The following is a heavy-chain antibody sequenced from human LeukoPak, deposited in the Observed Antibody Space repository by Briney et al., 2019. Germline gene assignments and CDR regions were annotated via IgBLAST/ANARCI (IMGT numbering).Heavy chain of an antibody. Sequence: ASVKVSCTASGYTVTNYGITWVRHAPGQGLEWMGWISAYNGNTKYAQNFQGRVTMTTDTSTSTVYLELRSLRSDDTAMYYCATDVNGYFGNHWGQGNLVTVSS. CDR2: ISAYNGNT. V-gene: IGHV1-18*01. CDR1: GYTVTNYG. CDR3: ATDVNGYFGNH. D-gene: IGHD3-22*01. J-gene: IGHJ5*02.